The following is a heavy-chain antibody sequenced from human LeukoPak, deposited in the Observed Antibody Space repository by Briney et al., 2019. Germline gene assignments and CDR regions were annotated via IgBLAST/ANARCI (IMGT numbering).Heavy chain of an antibody. CDR3: ARSRSGSGSYFVDY. CDR2: IYYSGST. Sequence: SETLSLTCTVSGASISSSDRYWGWIRQPPGKGLEWIGSIYYSGSTYYNPSLKSRVTISVDTSKNQFSLKLSSVTAADTAVYYCARSRSGSGSYFVDYWGQGTLVTVSS. V-gene: IGHV4-39*01. CDR1: GASISSSDRY. J-gene: IGHJ4*02. D-gene: IGHD3-10*01.